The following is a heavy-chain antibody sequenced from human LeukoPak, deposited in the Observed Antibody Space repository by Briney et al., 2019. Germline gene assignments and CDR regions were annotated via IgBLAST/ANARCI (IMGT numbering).Heavy chain of an antibody. D-gene: IGHD3-3*01. Sequence: ASAKVSCKVSGHTLTELSMHWVRQAPGKGLEWMGGFDPEDGETIYAQKFQGRVTMTEDTSTDTAYMELSSLRSEDTAVYYCATERITIFGVVIPFDYWGQGTLVTVSS. CDR2: FDPEDGET. J-gene: IGHJ4*02. V-gene: IGHV1-24*01. CDR1: GHTLTELS. CDR3: ATERITIFGVVIPFDY.